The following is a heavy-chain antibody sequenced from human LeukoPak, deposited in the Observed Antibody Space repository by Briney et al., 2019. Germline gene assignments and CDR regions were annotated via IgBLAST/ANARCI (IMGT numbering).Heavy chain of an antibody. CDR2: ISSSGSTI. CDR1: GFTFSDYY. J-gene: IGHJ4*02. Sequence: GSLRLSCAASGFTFSDYYMSLIRQAPGKGLEWVSYISSSGSTIYYADSVKGRFTISRDNAKNSLYLQMNSLRAEDTAVYYCARDPLGLPYFDYWGQGTLVTVSS. V-gene: IGHV3-11*01. CDR3: ARDPLGLPYFDY.